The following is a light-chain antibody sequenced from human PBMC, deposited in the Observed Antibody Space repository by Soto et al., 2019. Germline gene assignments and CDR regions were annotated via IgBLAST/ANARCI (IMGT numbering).Light chain of an antibody. V-gene: IGKV1-33*01. CDR1: QDITNY. CDR3: QQYDNLPLT. Sequence: DIQMTQSPSSLYESVGDRVTITCQASQDITNYLNWYQQKPGKAPKLLIYDASNVETGVPLRFNGSGSGTDFTFTISSLQPEDIATYYCQQYDNLPLTFGGGTKVEIK. J-gene: IGKJ4*01. CDR2: DAS.